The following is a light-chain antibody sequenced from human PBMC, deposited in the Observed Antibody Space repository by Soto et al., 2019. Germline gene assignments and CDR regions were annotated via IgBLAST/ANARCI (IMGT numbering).Light chain of an antibody. Sequence: AIQLTQSPSSLSASVGDRVTITCRASQDIRGALAWYQQKPGKAPKILIYDVSSLQSGVPSRFSGSSSRTDFTLTISSLQPEDFATYYCQQFKSYPITFGQGTRLDIK. V-gene: IGKV1-13*02. CDR1: QDIRGA. J-gene: IGKJ5*01. CDR3: QQFKSYPIT. CDR2: DVS.